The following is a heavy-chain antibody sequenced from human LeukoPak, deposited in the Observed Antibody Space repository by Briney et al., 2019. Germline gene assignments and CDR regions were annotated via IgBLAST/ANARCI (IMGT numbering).Heavy chain of an antibody. CDR1: GFTFDTYA. J-gene: IGHJ4*02. D-gene: IGHD2-15*01. V-gene: IGHV3-21*01. CDR3: ARDRPTGRSRGVVVQ. Sequence: SLRLSCAASGFTFDTYAMTWVRQAPGKGLEWVSSISSGGTYIYYAESVRGRSTISRDNTKNFLYLQLSTLRVEDTAVYYCARDRPTGRSRGVVVQWGQGTLVTVSS. CDR2: ISSGGTYI.